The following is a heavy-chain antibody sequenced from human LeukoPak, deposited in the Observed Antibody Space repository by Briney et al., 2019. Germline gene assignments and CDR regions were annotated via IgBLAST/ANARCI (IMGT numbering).Heavy chain of an antibody. D-gene: IGHD1-26*01. J-gene: IGHJ6*02. CDR2: IYPGDSGT. V-gene: IGHV5-51*01. CDR3: ARHVGASYYYYGMDV. CDR1: GYSFTSYW. Sequence: GESLKISCKGSGYSFTSYWIGWVRQMPGKGLEWMGIIYPGDSGTRYSPSFQGQVTISADKSISTAYLQWSSLKASDTAMYYCARHVGASYYYYGMDVWGQGTTVTVSS.